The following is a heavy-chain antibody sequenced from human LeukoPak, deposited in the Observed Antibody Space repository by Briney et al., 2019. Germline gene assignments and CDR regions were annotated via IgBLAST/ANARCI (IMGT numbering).Heavy chain of an antibody. J-gene: IGHJ6*02. D-gene: IGHD6-19*01. CDR2: ISAYNGNT. V-gene: IGHV1-18*01. CDR3: ARDIPSRTAVAGTERRGYYGMDV. Sequence: GASVKVSCKASGYTFTSYGISWVRQAPGQGLEWMGWISAYNGNTNYAQKLQGRVTMTTDTSTSTAYMELRSLRSDDTAVYYCARDIPSRTAVAGTERRGYYGMDVWGQGTTVTVPS. CDR1: GYTFTSYG.